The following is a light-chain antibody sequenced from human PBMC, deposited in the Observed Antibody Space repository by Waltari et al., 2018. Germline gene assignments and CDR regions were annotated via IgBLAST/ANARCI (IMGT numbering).Light chain of an antibody. V-gene: IGLV2-14*01. CDR3: SSYTTSSAYVV. J-gene: IGLJ2*01. CDR1: SSDVGGYNY. CDR2: EVS. Sequence: QSALTQPASVSGSPGQSITISCTGTSSDVGGYNYVSWYQQHPGTAPKLMIYEVSNRPSGVSNRFSGSKSGNTASLTISGLQAEDEADYCCSSYTTSSAYVVFGGGTKLTVL.